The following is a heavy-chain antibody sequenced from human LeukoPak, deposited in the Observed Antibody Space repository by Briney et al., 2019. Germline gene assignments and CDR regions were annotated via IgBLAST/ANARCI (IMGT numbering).Heavy chain of an antibody. Sequence: ASVKVSCKASRYTFTGYYIHWVRQAPGQGLELMGWINPNSGGTNYAQKFQGRVTMTRDTSINTAYMELSRLRSDDTAVYYCARAVAAAGTGAEYFQHWGQGTLVTVSS. J-gene: IGHJ1*01. D-gene: IGHD6-13*01. V-gene: IGHV1-2*02. CDR2: INPNSGGT. CDR3: ARAVAAAGTGAEYFQH. CDR1: RYTFTGYY.